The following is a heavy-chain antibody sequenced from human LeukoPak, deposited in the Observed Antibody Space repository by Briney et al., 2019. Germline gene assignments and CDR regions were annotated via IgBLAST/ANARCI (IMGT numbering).Heavy chain of an antibody. Sequence: AISGSGGSTYYADSVKGRFTISRDNSKNTLYLQMNSLRAEDTAVYYCAKKVGIVVVTSYYFDYWGQGTLVTVPS. J-gene: IGHJ4*02. CDR3: AKKVGIVVVTSYYFDY. D-gene: IGHD3-22*01. V-gene: IGHV3-23*01. CDR2: ISGSGGST.